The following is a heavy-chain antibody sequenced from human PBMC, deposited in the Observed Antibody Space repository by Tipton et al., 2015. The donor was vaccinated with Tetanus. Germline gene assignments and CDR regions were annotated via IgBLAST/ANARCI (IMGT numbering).Heavy chain of an antibody. CDR3: ARFYCGGACHSPYYNAMDV. CDR1: GASVSGGTDY. Sequence: LRLSCTVSGASVSGGTDYWTWIRQSPGKGLEWIGHVYLSGSTYYNPSLESRLTLSVDESNNRFSLQLKSVTTADTAVYYCARFYCGGACHSPYYNAMDVWGQGTTVTVSS. CDR2: VYLSGST. D-gene: IGHD2-21*02. V-gene: IGHV4-61*01. J-gene: IGHJ6*02.